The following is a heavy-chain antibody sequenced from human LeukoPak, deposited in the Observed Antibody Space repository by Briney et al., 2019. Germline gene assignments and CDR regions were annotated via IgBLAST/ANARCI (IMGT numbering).Heavy chain of an antibody. D-gene: IGHD3-3*02. Sequence: GGSLRLSCAASGFTFNSYWMSWVRQAPGKGLEWVANVQQDGSEKYYVDSVKGRFTISRDNAKNSLYLQMNSLRAEDTAVYYCARDPALSLDYWGQGTLVTVSS. CDR3: ARDPALSLDY. CDR2: VQQDGSEK. V-gene: IGHV3-7*01. J-gene: IGHJ4*02. CDR1: GFTFNSYW.